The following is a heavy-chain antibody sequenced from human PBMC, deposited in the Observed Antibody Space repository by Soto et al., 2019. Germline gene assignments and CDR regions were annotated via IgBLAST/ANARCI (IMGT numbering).Heavy chain of an antibody. CDR2: MEISGST. CDR3: ARVQSSYGYWLDP. D-gene: IGHD5-18*01. Sequence: QVQLKESGPGLVKPSETLSLTCTVSGDSISSYYWSRIRQPAGKGLEWIGRMEISGSTNYNPSLKSRVTMSVDTSKNHCSLKVTSVTAADTAVYYCARVQSSYGYWLDPWGQGTLVIVSS. V-gene: IGHV4-4*07. J-gene: IGHJ5*02. CDR1: GDSISSYY.